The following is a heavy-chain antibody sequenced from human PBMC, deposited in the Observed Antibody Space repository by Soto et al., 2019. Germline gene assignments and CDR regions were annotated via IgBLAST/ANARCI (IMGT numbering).Heavy chain of an antibody. J-gene: IGHJ5*02. V-gene: IGHV3-33*01. Sequence: PGGSLRLSCAASGLTFSSYGMHWVRQAPGKGLEWVAVIWYDGSNKYYADSVKGRFTISRDNSKNTLYLQMNSLRAEDTAVYYCARDSRRPYCSGGSCYSGRWFDPWGQGTLVTVSS. CDR2: IWYDGSNK. D-gene: IGHD2-15*01. CDR3: ARDSRRPYCSGGSCYSGRWFDP. CDR1: GLTFSSYG.